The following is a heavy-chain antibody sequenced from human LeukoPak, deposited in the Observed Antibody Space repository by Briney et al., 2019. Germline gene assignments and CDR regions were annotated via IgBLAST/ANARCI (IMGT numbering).Heavy chain of an antibody. J-gene: IGHJ4*02. CDR3: AKDTSIGKYCTNGVCSPFDY. D-gene: IGHD2-8*01. CDR1: GLTFTDFW. V-gene: IGHV3-7*03. Sequence: GGSLRLSCAASGLTFTDFWMNWVRLAPGRGLEWLANINPYGTEKYYVDSVKGRFAISRDNAKNEVYLEMNSLRAEDTAVYYCAKDTSIGKYCTNGVCSPFDYWGQGTLVTVSS. CDR2: INPYGTEK.